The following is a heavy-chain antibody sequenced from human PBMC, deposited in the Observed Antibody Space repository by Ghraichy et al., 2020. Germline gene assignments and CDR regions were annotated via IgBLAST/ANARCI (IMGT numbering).Heavy chain of an antibody. CDR2: VHNGGKT. J-gene: IGHJ2*01. CDR3: ARRCGTIYCYPSWYFDL. V-gene: IGHV4-59*03. CDR1: GDSIGDYY. Sequence: SETLSLTCTFSGDSIGDYYWSWIRQSPGKGLEWIGDVHNGGKTDYNPSLKSRVTMSEDTSTNQLSLELKSVTAADTAIYFCARRCGTIYCYPSWYFDLWGRGTLVTVSS. D-gene: IGHD2-21*02.